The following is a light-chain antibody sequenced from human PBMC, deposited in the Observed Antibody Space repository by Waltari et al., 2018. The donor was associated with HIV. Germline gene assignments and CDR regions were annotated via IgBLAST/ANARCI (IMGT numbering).Light chain of an antibody. V-gene: IGKV3-20*01. J-gene: IGKJ4*01. CDR2: AAS. Sequence: DIVLTQSPGTLSLSPGARATLSCRASQSVSSRFLGWYQQKSGQAPRLLIYAASSRATGIPDRFSGSGSGIDFTLTISKLEPEDFAIYYCQEYGTSPLTFGGGTKVEAK. CDR3: QEYGTSPLT. CDR1: QSVSSRF.